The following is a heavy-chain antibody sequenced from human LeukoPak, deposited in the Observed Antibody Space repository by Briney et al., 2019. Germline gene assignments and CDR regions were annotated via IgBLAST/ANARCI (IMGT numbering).Heavy chain of an antibody. CDR2: IYYSGST. D-gene: IGHD2-2*01. J-gene: IGHJ4*02. Sequence: SETLSLTCTVSGGSISSYYWSWIRQPPGKGLEWIGYIYYSGSTNYNPSLKSRVTISVDTSKNQFSLKLSSVTAADTAVYYCARDRLLGYCSSTSCYAEGYFDYWGQGTQVTVSS. V-gene: IGHV4-59*01. CDR1: GGSISSYY. CDR3: ARDRLLGYCSSTSCYAEGYFDY.